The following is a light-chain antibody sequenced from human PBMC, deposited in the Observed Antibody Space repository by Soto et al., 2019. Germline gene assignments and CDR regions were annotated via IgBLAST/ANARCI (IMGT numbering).Light chain of an antibody. V-gene: IGLV2-8*01. CDR2: EVS. Sequence: QSALTQPPSASGSPGQSVTISCTGTSSDVGDYNYVSWYQHHPGKAPKLMIYEVSKRPSGVPDRFSGSKSGNTASLTVSGLQADDEADYYCSSYAGSNNFVVFGGGTQPTVL. CDR3: SSYAGSNNFVV. J-gene: IGLJ2*01. CDR1: SSDVGDYNY.